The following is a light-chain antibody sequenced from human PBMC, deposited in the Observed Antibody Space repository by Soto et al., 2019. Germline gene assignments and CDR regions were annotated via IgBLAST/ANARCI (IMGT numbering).Light chain of an antibody. V-gene: IGKV3-15*01. Sequence: IGLAPSPATLSFSPGGRDPLSCKASQNISNYVIWYQQKPGQAPRLLIDGASTRATGIPARFSGSGSGTEFTLTISSLQSEDFAVYYCQQYNSWPLTFGGGTKVDIK. CDR2: GAS. CDR1: QNISNY. J-gene: IGKJ4*01. CDR3: QQYNSWPLT.